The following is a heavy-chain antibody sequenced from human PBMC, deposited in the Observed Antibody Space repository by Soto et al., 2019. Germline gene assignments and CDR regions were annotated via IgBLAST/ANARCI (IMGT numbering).Heavy chain of an antibody. CDR3: ARSLGLDAFDI. CDR2: IYYSGST. Sequence: SETLSLTCTVSGGSISSYYWSWIRQPPGKGLEWIGYIYYSGSTNYNPSLKSRVTISVDTSKNQFSLKLSSVTAADTAVYYCARSLGLDAFDIWGQGTMVTVSS. D-gene: IGHD6-19*01. J-gene: IGHJ3*02. V-gene: IGHV4-59*01. CDR1: GGSISSYY.